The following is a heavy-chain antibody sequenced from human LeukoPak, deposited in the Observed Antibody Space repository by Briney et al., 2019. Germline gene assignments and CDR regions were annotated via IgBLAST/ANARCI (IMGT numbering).Heavy chain of an antibody. V-gene: IGHV1-2*02. CDR3: ARAPLAAAGTFDY. Sequence: ASVKVSCKASGYTFTGYYMHWVRQAPGQGLEWMGWINPNSGGTNYAQKFQGRVTMTRDTSISTAYMELSRLRSDDTAVYYCARAPLAAAGTFDYWGQGTLVTVSS. CDR1: GYTFTGYY. D-gene: IGHD6-13*01. CDR2: INPNSGGT. J-gene: IGHJ4*02.